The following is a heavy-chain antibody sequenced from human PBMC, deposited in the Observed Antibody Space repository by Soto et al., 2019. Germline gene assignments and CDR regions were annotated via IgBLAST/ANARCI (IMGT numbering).Heavy chain of an antibody. D-gene: IGHD2-15*01. CDR3: ARRLCTATTFWFDP. CDR2: IYYSGST. CDR1: GGSISGYY. J-gene: IGHJ5*02. V-gene: IGHV4-59*01. Sequence: SETLSLTCTVSGGSISGYYWSWIRQPPGQGLEWIGYIYYSGSTNYNPSLKSRVTMSVDTSKNQFSLKLSSVTAADTAVYYCARRLCTATTFWFDPWGQGTLVTVSS.